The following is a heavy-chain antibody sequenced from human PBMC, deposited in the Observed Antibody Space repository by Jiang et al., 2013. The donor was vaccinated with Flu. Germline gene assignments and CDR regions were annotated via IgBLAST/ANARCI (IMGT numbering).Heavy chain of an antibody. CDR2: IYYSGST. Sequence: LLKPSETLSLTCTVSGGSISSYYWSWIRQPPGKGLEWIGYIYYSGSTNYNPSLKSRPVTISVDTSKNQFPLKLSSVTAADTAVYYCAGGGSSWPGEDYYYGMDVWGKGTTVTVSS. V-gene: IGHV4-59*01. CDR1: GGSISSYY. CDR3: AGGGSSWPGEDYYYGMDV. J-gene: IGHJ6*04. D-gene: IGHD6-13*01.